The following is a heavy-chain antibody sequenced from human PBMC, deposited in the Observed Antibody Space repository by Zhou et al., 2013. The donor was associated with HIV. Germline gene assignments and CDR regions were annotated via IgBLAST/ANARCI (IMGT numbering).Heavy chain of an antibody. V-gene: IGHV1-8*01. J-gene: IGHJ6*02. Sequence: QVQLVQSGAEVKKPGASVKVSCKASGYTFTSYDINWVRQATGQGLEWMGWMNPNSGNTGYAQKFQGRVTMTRNTSISTAYMELSSLRSEDTAVYYCARYRSPSSSIAVAGNIHYYYGMDVWGQGTTVTVSS. CDR1: GYTFTSYD. CDR3: ARYRSPSSSIAVAGNIHYYYGMDV. CDR2: MNPNSGNT. D-gene: IGHD6-19*01.